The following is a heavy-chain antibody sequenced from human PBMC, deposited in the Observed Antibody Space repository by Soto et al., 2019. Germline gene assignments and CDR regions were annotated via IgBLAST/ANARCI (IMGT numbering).Heavy chain of an antibody. CDR1: GLTFRDSG. D-gene: IGHD1-26*01. CDR2: ISFDGSER. V-gene: IGHV3-30*18. CDR3: ANGKDGVCYYYGMDV. Sequence: QVQLVESGGGVVQPGTSLRLSCVVSGLTFRDSGMHWVRQAPGKGLEWVAVISFDGSERHYRDSVKGRFSISRDNSRNTLYLQMSSLRRDDAAVYYCANGKDGVCYYYGMDVWGQGSTVTVSS. J-gene: IGHJ6*02.